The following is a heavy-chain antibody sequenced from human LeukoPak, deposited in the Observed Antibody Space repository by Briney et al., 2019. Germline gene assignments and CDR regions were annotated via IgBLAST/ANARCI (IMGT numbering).Heavy chain of an antibody. CDR1: GYTFASYG. Sequence: GASVKVSCKASGYTFASYGIGWVRQDPGQGLEWMGYFSAYNGNTNYAQKFLDRVTMTTDTSTSTAYMELRSLRSDDTAVYYCARGLSGSYFSFQYWGQGTLVTVSS. CDR3: ARGLSGSYFSFQY. V-gene: IGHV1-18*01. CDR2: FSAYNGNT. D-gene: IGHD1-26*01. J-gene: IGHJ1*01.